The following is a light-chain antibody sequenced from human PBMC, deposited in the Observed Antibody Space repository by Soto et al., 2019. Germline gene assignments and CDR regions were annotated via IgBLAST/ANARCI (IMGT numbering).Light chain of an antibody. V-gene: IGLV1-40*01. J-gene: IGLJ2*01. CDR2: GNS. CDR1: SSNIGAGYD. Sequence: QSVLTQPPSVSGAPGQRVTISCTGSSSNIGAGYDVHWYQQLPGTAPKLLIYGNSKRPSGVPDRFSGSKSGTSASLAITGLQAEDEADYYCQSYDSSLSGRVFGVGTKLTVL. CDR3: QSYDSSLSGRV.